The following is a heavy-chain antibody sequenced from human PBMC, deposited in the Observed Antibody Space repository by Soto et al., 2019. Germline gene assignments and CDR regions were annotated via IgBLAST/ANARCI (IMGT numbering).Heavy chain of an antibody. V-gene: IGHV3-33*01. CDR2: IWYDGSTN. D-gene: IGHD6-13*01. CDR3: ARAGWSGSCCYGCWFDP. Sequence: GGSLRLSCAASGFTFSSYGMHWVRQAPGKGLEWVAVIWYDGSTNYYADSVKGRFTISVDNSKNTLYLQMSSLRAADTAVYYCARAGWSGSCCYGCWFDPWGQGTLVTVSS. CDR1: GFTFSSYG. J-gene: IGHJ5*02.